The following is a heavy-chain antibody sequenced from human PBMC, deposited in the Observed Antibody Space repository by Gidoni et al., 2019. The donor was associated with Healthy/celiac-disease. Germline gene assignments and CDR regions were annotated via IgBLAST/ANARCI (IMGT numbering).Heavy chain of an antibody. Sequence: QVQLVQSGAEVKKPGASVKVSCKASGYTFTSYGISWVRQAPGQGLEWMGWISAYNGNTNYAQKLQGRVTMTTDTSTSTAYMELRSLRSDDTAVYYCARGEGYSSSWYTFTIKYYYYGMDVWGQGTTVTVSS. CDR1: GYTFTSYG. CDR2: ISAYNGNT. V-gene: IGHV1-18*01. CDR3: ARGEGYSSSWYTFTIKYYYYGMDV. J-gene: IGHJ6*02. D-gene: IGHD6-13*01.